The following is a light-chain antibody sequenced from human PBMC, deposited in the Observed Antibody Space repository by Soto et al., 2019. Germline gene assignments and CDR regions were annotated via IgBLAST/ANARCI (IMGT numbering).Light chain of an antibody. Sequence: QAVVTQEPSLTVSPGGTVPLTCGSSTGAVTSGHYPYWFQQKPGQAPRTLIYDTSNKHSWTPARVSGSLLGGKAALTLSGAQPEDEAEYYCLLSFSGARGVFGGGTELTVL. CDR1: TGAVTSGHY. V-gene: IGLV7-46*01. CDR2: DTS. J-gene: IGLJ2*01. CDR3: LLSFSGARGV.